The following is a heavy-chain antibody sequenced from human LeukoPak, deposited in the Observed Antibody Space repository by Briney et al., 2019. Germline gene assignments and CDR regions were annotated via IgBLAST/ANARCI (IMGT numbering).Heavy chain of an antibody. Sequence: GGSLRLYCAASGFSFSDYDMSWVRQAPGKGLEWVSSMSLSTSGKTYADSVKGRFTVSSDKAKNTLYLQMDSLRAEDTAMYYCAKALTRWAFDMWGQGTMVTVSS. J-gene: IGHJ3*02. D-gene: IGHD3-16*01. V-gene: IGHV3-23*01. CDR1: GFSFSDYD. CDR3: AKALTRWAFDM. CDR2: MSLSTSGK.